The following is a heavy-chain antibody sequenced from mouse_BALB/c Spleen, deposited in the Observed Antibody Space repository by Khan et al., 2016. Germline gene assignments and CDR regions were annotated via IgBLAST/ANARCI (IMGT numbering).Heavy chain of an antibody. V-gene: IGHV3-2*02. J-gene: IGHJ2*01. CDR2: ISYSGST. CDR1: GYSITSDYA. Sequence: EVQLQESGPGLVKPSQSLSLTCTVTGYSITSDYAWNWIRQSPGNKLEWMGYISYSGSTSYNPSLKSRISITRDTSKNQFFLQLNSVTTEDTATYYCAREDEDYFDYWGQGTTLTVSS. CDR3: AREDEDYFDY.